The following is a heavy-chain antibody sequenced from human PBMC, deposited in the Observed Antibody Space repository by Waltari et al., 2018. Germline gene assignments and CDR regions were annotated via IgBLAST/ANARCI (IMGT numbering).Heavy chain of an antibody. Sequence: QLQLQESGPGLVKPSETLSLTCTVSDNSISSSSYYWGWIRQPPGKGLEWIGTIYYTGSTYDNPSLKSRVTISVDTSKNHFSLKLSSVTAADTAIYYCARRYGRNWFDPWGQGTLVTVSS. CDR2: IYYTGST. D-gene: IGHD1-26*01. V-gene: IGHV4-39*02. J-gene: IGHJ5*02. CDR3: ARRYGRNWFDP. CDR1: DNSISSSSYY.